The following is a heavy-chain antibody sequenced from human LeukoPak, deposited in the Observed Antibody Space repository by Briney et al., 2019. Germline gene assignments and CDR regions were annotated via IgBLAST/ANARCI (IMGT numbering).Heavy chain of an antibody. CDR3: AKSVFDSSGDPYMDV. D-gene: IGHD3-22*01. CDR1: GFTFSSYS. Sequence: GGSLRLSCAASGFTFSSYSMNWVRQAPGKGLEWVSYISSSSSTIYYADSVKGRFTISRDNSKSTLYLQMNSLRAEDTAVYYCAKSVFDSSGDPYMDVWGKGTTVTISS. V-gene: IGHV3-48*01. J-gene: IGHJ6*03. CDR2: ISSSSSTI.